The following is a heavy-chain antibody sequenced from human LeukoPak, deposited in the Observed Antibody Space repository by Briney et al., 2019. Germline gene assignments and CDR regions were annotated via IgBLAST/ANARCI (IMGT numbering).Heavy chain of an antibody. J-gene: IGHJ4*02. Sequence: SETLSLTCTVSGGSISGYHWSWIRQPPGKGLQFIGYIYYSGSTNYNPSLESRVTISVDTSKNQFSLKLRSVTAADTAVYYCARTYYGSFDYWGQGTLVTVSS. D-gene: IGHD3-10*01. V-gene: IGHV4-59*08. CDR3: ARTYYGSFDY. CDR1: GGSISGYH. CDR2: IYYSGST.